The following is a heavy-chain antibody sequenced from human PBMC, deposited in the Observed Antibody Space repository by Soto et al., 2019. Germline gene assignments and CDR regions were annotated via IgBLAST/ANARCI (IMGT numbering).Heavy chain of an antibody. CDR2: ISAYNGNT. CDR3: ARDHGTPRSPNNWFDP. CDR1: GYTFTSYG. Sequence: ASVKVSCKASGYTFTSYGISWVRQAPGQGLEWMGWISAYNGNTNYAQKLQGRVTMTTDTSTSTAYMELRSLSSDDTAVYYCARDHGTPRSPNNWFDPWGQGTLVTVSS. V-gene: IGHV1-18*01. J-gene: IGHJ5*02. D-gene: IGHD6-6*01.